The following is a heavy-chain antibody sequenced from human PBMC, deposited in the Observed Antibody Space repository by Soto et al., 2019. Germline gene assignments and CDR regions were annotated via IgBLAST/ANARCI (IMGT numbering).Heavy chain of an antibody. Sequence: PGQSLNISCKCSGYSFTSYWITWVRQNPGKGLEWMGRIDPSDSQTYYSPSFRGHVTISATKSITTVFLQWSSLRASDTAMYYCARQIYDSDTGPNFQYYFDSWGQGTPVTVSS. J-gene: IGHJ4*02. CDR3: ARQIYDSDTGPNFQYYFDS. V-gene: IGHV5-10-1*01. D-gene: IGHD3-22*01. CDR1: GYSFTSYW. CDR2: IDPSDSQT.